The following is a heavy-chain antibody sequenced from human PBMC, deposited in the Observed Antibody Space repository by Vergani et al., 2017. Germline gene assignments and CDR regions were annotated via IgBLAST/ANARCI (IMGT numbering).Heavy chain of an antibody. D-gene: IGHD1-14*01. CDR1: GFTFNQYG. J-gene: IGHJ5*02. V-gene: IGHV3-33*01. Sequence: QVQLVESGGGVVQPGRSLRLYCAASGFTFNQYGMHWVRQAPGKGLEWVAVTWYDGNNKQYADSVKGRFTISRDNSKSTLYLQMNSLRDEDTGVYYCARDFRLLYNRFDPGGQGTLVTVSS. CDR3: ARDFRLLYNRFDP. CDR2: TWYDGNNK.